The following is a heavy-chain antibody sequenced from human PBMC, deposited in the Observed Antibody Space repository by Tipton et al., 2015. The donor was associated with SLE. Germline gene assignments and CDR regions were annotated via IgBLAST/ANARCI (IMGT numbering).Heavy chain of an antibody. CDR1: RGSINSHY. Sequence: TLSLTCTVSRGSINSHYWGWIRQPPGQGLEWIGSVYYGGSTYYNPSLKSRVTISVDTSNNRFSLKLTSVTAADTAIYYCAAESDTRLGWFDPWGPGTLVTVSS. J-gene: IGHJ5*02. CDR3: AAESDTRLGWFDP. V-gene: IGHV4-39*07. CDR2: VYYGGST. D-gene: IGHD2-15*01.